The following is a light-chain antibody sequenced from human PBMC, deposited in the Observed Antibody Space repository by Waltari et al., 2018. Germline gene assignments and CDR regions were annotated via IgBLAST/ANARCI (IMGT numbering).Light chain of an antibody. CDR1: QSVLYSSNNNNY. CDR2: WAS. J-gene: IGKJ1*01. CDR3: QQYYSTPAWT. V-gene: IGKV4-1*01. Sequence: DIVMTQSPDSLAVSPGERATINRKSSQSVLYSSNNNNYLAWYQQKPGQPPKLLIYWASTRESGVPDRFSGSGSGTDFTLTISSLQAEDVAVYYCQQYYSTPAWTFGQGTKVEIK.